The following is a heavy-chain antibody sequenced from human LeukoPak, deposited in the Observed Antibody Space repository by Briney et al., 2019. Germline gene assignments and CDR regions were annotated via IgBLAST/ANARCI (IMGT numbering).Heavy chain of an antibody. CDR3: AAAIVATIPDFDY. D-gene: IGHD5-12*01. V-gene: IGHV1-58*01. Sequence: APVKVSCKASGFTFTSSAVQWVRQARGQRLEWIGLIVVGSGNTNYAQKFQERVTITRDMSTSTAYMELSSLRSEDTAVYYCAAAIVATIPDFDYWGQGTLVTVSS. CDR1: GFTFTSSA. CDR2: IVVGSGNT. J-gene: IGHJ4*02.